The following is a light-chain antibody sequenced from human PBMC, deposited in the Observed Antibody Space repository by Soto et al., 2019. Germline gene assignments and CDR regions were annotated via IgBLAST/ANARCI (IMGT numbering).Light chain of an antibody. Sequence: ETVMTQSPVTLSVSPGDTATLSCRASQRVSIHLAWYQQKHGQAPRLLIYAASTRATGIPVRFSGSGSETEFTLTIRSLQSEDFALYYCYQYNNWPWTFGQGTKVEIK. CDR1: QRVSIH. CDR3: YQYNNWPWT. J-gene: IGKJ1*01. V-gene: IGKV3-15*01. CDR2: AAS.